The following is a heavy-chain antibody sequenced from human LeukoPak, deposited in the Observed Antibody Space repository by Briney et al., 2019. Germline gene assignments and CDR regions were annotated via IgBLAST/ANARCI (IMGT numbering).Heavy chain of an antibody. CDR2: LYSGGNT. Sequence: GGSLRLSCAVSGLPVRTNNISWVAKAPGKGLEWVQVLYSGGNTYYADSVKGRFTISRDNSKNTLYLQMNSLRAEDTAVYYCARDWGTTVVKAGAFDIWGQGTMVTVSS. J-gene: IGHJ3*02. V-gene: IGHV3-53*01. CDR3: ARDWGTTVVKAGAFDI. CDR1: GLPVRTNN. D-gene: IGHD4-23*01.